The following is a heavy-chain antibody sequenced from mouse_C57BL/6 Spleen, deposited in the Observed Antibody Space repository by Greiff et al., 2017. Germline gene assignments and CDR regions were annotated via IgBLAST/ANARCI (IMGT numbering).Heavy chain of an antibody. CDR1: GYAFSSSW. J-gene: IGHJ2*01. Sequence: VQLQESGPELVKPGASVKISCKASGYAFSSSWMNWVQQRPGKGLEWIGRIYPGDGDTNYNGKFKGKATLTADKTYSTAYMQLSRLTSEDSAVYFCARRELRLGVYYYDGSPFDYWGQGTTLTVSS. CDR2: IYPGDGDT. V-gene: IGHV1-82*01. D-gene: IGHD1-1*01. CDR3: ARRELRLGVYYYDGSPFDY.